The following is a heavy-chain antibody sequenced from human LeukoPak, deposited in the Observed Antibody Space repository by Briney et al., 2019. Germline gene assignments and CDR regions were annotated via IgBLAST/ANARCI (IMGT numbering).Heavy chain of an antibody. CDR2: ISAYNGNT. CDR1: GYTFTSYG. CDR3: ARNLFCSGYYLALVDY. D-gene: IGHD3-22*01. Sequence: ASVKVSCKASGYTFTSYGISWVRQAPGQGLEWMGWISAYNGNTNYAQKLQGRVTMTTDTSTSTAYMELRSLRSDDTAVYYCARNLFCSGYYLALVDYWGQGTLVTVSS. J-gene: IGHJ4*02. V-gene: IGHV1-18*01.